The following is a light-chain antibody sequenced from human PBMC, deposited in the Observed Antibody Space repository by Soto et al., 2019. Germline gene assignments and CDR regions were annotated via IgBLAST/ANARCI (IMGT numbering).Light chain of an antibody. Sequence: DIQMTQSPSSLSASVGDRVTTTCQASQDISNYLNWYQQKPGKAPKLLIYDASNLETGVPSRFSGSGSGTDFTFTISSLQPDDFATYYCQQSYSTPITFGQGTRREI. CDR2: DAS. CDR1: QDISNY. J-gene: IGKJ5*01. CDR3: QQSYSTPIT. V-gene: IGKV1-33*01.